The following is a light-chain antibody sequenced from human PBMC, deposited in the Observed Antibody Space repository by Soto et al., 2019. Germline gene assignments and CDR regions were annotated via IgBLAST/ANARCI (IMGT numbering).Light chain of an antibody. J-gene: IGLJ7*01. CDR1: NIGTKR. CDR3: QVWDSSSDHAV. Sequence: SYELTQPPSVSVAPGKTARITCGGNNIGTKRVHWYQQKPGQAPVLVIYYDPDRPSGIPERFSGSNSGNTATLTISRVEAGDEADYYCQVWDSSSDHAVFGGGTQLTVL. CDR2: YDP. V-gene: IGLV3-21*04.